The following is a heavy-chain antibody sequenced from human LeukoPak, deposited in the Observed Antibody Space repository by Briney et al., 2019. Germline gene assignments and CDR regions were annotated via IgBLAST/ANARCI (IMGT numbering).Heavy chain of an antibody. V-gene: IGHV1-69*05. D-gene: IGHD2-2*01. CDR2: LIPLFGTA. Sequence: SVKVSCKASGDTFTTNVISWVRQAPGQGLEWMGGLIPLFGTAHYAQKLQGRVTITTDESTSTAYMVLSSLRSDDTAVYYCARGGGPYASTGFFAGPYDYWGQGTLVSVSS. CDR3: ARGGGPYASTGFFAGPYDY. J-gene: IGHJ4*02. CDR1: GDTFTTNV.